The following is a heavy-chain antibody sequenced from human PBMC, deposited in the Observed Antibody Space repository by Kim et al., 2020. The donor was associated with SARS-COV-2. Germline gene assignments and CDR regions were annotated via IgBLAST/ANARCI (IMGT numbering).Heavy chain of an antibody. CDR3: ARDDAFDI. CDR2: SGST. Sequence: SGSTYNNPSLKSRVTISVDTSKNQFSLKLSSVTAADTAVYYCARDDAFDIWGQVTMVAVSS. V-gene: IGHV4-31*02. J-gene: IGHJ3*02.